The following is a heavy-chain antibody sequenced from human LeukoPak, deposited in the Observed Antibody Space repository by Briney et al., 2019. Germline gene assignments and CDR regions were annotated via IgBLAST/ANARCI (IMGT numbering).Heavy chain of an antibody. CDR2: IIPIFGTA. J-gene: IGHJ4*02. Sequence: GASVKVSCKASGGTFSSYAISWVRQAPGQGLEWMGGIIPIFGTANYAQKFQGRVTITADKSTSTAYMELSSLRSEDTAVYYCASTYCSSTSCYDYWGQGTLVTVSS. V-gene: IGHV1-69*06. CDR1: GGTFSSYA. D-gene: IGHD2-2*01. CDR3: ASTYCSSTSCYDY.